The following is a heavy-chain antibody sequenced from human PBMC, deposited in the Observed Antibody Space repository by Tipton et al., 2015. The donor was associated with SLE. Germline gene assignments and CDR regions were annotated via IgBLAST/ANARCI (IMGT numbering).Heavy chain of an antibody. CDR2: ISWNSGKK. V-gene: IGHV3-9*01. Sequence: SLRLSCATSGFSFNDYGMHWVRQGPGKGLEWVSGISWNSGKKGYADSVKGRFTISRDNAKKSLYLQMNSLRAEDTAVYYCAKDQFPRNSQWDAFDIWGQGTVVTVSS. D-gene: IGHD4-23*01. CDR3: AKDQFPRNSQWDAFDI. CDR1: GFSFNDYG. J-gene: IGHJ3*02.